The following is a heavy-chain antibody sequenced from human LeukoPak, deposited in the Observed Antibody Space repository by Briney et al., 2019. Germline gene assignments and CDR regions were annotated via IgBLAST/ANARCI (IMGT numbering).Heavy chain of an antibody. V-gene: IGHV3-20*04. J-gene: IGHJ4*02. CDR2: INWNGGST. CDR1: GFTFSNYW. D-gene: IGHD3-22*01. Sequence: PGGSPRLSCAASGFTFSNYWIYWVRQVPGKGLVWVSGINWNGGSTGYADSVKGRFTISRDNARNSLYLQMNSLRAEDTALYSGARGWPGLDSSGYYYFDYWGQGTLVTVSS. CDR3: ARGWPGLDSSGYYYFDY.